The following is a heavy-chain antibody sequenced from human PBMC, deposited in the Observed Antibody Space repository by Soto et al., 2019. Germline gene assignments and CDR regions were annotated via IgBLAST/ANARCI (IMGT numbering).Heavy chain of an antibody. CDR2: MNPGSGKT. D-gene: IGHD6-13*01. J-gene: IGHJ5*02. Sequence: ASVTVSCKASGYTFINYDISWVRQATGQGLEWMGWMNPGSGKTGYANKFQGRVTMTRDASTSTAHLELSSLTSEDTAVYYCARMASAGTLNWFDPWGQGTRVTVSS. V-gene: IGHV1-8*02. CDR1: GYTFINYD. CDR3: ARMASAGTLNWFDP.